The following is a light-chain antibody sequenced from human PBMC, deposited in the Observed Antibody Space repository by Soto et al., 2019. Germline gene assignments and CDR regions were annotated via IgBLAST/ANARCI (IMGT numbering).Light chain of an antibody. J-gene: IGLJ2*01. CDR3: CSHAGNITFMI. V-gene: IGLV2-23*01. Sequence: QSVLTQPASVSGSPGQSITNSCSGTSSGVGSYNLVSWYQQHPGKAPKLMIYEGSKRPSGVSNRFSGSKSGNTASLTISGLQAKDEGDYYCCSHAGNITFMIFGGGTKLTVL. CDR2: EGS. CDR1: SSGVGSYNL.